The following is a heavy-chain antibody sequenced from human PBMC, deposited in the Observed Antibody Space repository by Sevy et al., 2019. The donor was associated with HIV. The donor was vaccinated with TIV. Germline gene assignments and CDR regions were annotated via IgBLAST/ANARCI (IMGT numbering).Heavy chain of an antibody. CDR3: ARDPGIAAAGTYYHYYYGMDV. CDR2: ISAYNGNT. CDR1: GYTFTSYG. Sequence: ASVKVSCKASGYTFTSYGISWVRQAPGQGLEWMGWISAYNGNTNYAQKLQGRVTMTTDTSTSTAYMELRSLRSDDTAVYYCARDPGIAAAGTYYHYYYGMDVWGQGTTVTVSS. D-gene: IGHD6-13*01. J-gene: IGHJ6*02. V-gene: IGHV1-18*01.